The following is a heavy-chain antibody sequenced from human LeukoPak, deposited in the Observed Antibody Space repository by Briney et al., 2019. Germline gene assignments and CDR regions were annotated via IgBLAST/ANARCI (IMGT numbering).Heavy chain of an antibody. D-gene: IGHD2-2*01. CDR1: GASISSYY. Sequence: SETLSLTCTVSGASISSYYWSWIRQPPGKGLEWIGYIHYSGSTNYNSSLKSRVTISLDTSKDQFSLKLRSVTAADTAVYYCASIPAAIGFSGELYPFHYWGQGTLVTVSS. J-gene: IGHJ4*02. V-gene: IGHV4-59*01. CDR3: ASIPAAIGFSGELYPFHY. CDR2: IHYSGST.